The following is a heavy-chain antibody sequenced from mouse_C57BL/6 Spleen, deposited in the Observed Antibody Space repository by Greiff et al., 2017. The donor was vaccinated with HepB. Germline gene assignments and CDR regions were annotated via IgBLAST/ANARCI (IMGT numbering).Heavy chain of an antibody. CDR2: ISYSGST. CDR1: GYSITSGYD. V-gene: IGHV3-1*01. J-gene: IGHJ2*01. CDR3: AREAQANYFDY. D-gene: IGHD3-2*02. Sequence: EVQLQESGPGMVKPSQSLSLTCTVTGYSITSGYDWHWIRHFPGNKLEWMGYISYSGSTNYNPSLKSRISITHDTSKNHFFLKLNSVTTEDTATYYCAREAQANYFDYWGQGTTLTVSS.